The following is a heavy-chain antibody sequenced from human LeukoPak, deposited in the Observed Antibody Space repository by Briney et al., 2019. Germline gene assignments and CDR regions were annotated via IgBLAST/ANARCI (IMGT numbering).Heavy chain of an antibody. CDR2: ISGYNGNT. CDR1: GYTFSTYG. V-gene: IGHV1-18*01. Sequence: ASVKVSCKASGYTFSTYGISWVRQAPGQGLEWMGWISGYNGNTNYAQKFQGRVTMTTDTSTSTAYMELRSLRSDDTAVYYCARGHGHDILTGYGMDVWGQGTTVTVSS. CDR3: ARGHGHDILTGYGMDV. D-gene: IGHD3-9*01. J-gene: IGHJ6*02.